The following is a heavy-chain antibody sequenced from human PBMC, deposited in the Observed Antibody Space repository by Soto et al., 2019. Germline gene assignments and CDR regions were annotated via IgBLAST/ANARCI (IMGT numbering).Heavy chain of an antibody. CDR1: GASVRSGDYY. J-gene: IGHJ3*02. Sequence: SETLSLTCSVSGASVRSGDYYWSCIRQAPGKGLEWIGYIYNSGGSYYNPSLKGRLTISIDTSKNQFSLKLSSVTAADTAVYYCARGGYCSGGSCYPGIDAFDIWGQGTMVTVSS. V-gene: IGHV4-30-4*01. D-gene: IGHD2-15*01. CDR2: IYNSGGS. CDR3: ARGGYCSGGSCYPGIDAFDI.